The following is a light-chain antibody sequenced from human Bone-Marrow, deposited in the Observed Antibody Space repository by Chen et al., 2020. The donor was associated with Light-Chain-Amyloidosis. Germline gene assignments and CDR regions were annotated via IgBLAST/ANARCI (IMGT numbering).Light chain of an antibody. CDR3: QSADSSGTYEVI. V-gene: IGLV3-25*03. CDR2: RYA. CDR1: DLPTKY. Sequence: SYELTQPPSVSVSPGQTARIPCSGDDLPTKYAYWYQQKPGQAPVLVIHRYAERPSGISERFSGSRSGTTATLTISGGQAEYEADYHCQSADSSGTYEVIFGGGTKLTVL. J-gene: IGLJ2*01.